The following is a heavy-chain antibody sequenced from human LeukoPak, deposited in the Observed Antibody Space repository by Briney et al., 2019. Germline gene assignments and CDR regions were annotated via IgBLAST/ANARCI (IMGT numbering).Heavy chain of an antibody. J-gene: IGHJ6*03. V-gene: IGHV3-30-3*01. CDR3: ARDASLVRGYMDV. CDR1: GFTFSSYA. D-gene: IGHD6-6*01. Sequence: TGGSLRLSCAASGFTFSSYAMHWVRQAPGKGLEWVAVISYDGSNKYYADSVKGRFTISRDNSKNTLYLQMNSLRAEDTAVYYCARDASLVRGYMDVWGKGTTVTVSS. CDR2: ISYDGSNK.